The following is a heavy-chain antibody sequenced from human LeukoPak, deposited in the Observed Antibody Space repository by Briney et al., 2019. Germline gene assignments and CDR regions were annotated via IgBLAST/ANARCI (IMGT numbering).Heavy chain of an antibody. V-gene: IGHV3-43*02. CDR3: AKVGQGFDFDY. J-gene: IGHJ4*02. D-gene: IGHD1-26*01. CDR2: INGDGGST. CDR1: GFTFDDYA. Sequence: GGSLRLSCAASGFTFDDYAMHWVRQAPGKGLDWVSLINGDGGSTYYADSVKGRFTVSRDNSKNSLYLQMNILRTEDTALYFCAKVGQGFDFDYWGQGTLVTVSS.